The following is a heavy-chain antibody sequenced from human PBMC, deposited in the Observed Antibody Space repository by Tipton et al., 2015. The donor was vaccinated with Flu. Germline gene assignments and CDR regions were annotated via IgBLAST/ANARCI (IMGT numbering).Heavy chain of an antibody. CDR1: GYSISSGYY. CDR2: IYHSGST. CDR3: ARHTGDSVRGVIDY. J-gene: IGHJ4*02. D-gene: IGHD3-10*02. V-gene: IGHV4-38-2*01. Sequence: TLSLTCAVSGYSISSGYYWGWVRQPPGKGLEWIGTIYHSGSTYYNPSLKSRLTMSVDTSKEQFSLKLSSVTAADTAVYYCARHTGDSVRGVIDYWGQGTLVTVSS.